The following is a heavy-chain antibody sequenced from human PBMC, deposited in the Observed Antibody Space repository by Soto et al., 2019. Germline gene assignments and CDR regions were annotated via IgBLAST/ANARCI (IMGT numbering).Heavy chain of an antibody. CDR2: ISYDGSNK. CDR1: GFTFSSYV. V-gene: IGHV3-30-3*01. Sequence: SLRLSCAASGFTFSSYVMHWVRQAPGKGLEWVAVISYDGSNKYYADSVKGRFTISRDNSKNTLYLQMNSLRAEDTAVYYCARSNCISTSCYAMDVWGQGTTVTVSS. D-gene: IGHD2-2*01. J-gene: IGHJ6*02. CDR3: ARSNCISTSCYAMDV.